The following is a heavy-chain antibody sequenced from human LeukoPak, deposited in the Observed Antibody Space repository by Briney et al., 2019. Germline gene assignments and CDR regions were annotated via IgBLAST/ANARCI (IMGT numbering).Heavy chain of an antibody. CDR2: IKLDGSEK. CDR3: ARGPGSMDV. J-gene: IGHJ6*02. Sequence: GGSLRLSCVASGFTFGKYWMSWVRQAPGKGLEWVANIKLDGSEKNYVDSVKGRFTISRDNAKDSLYLQMNSLRAEDTAVYYCARGPGSMDVWGQGTTVTVSS. V-gene: IGHV3-7*01. CDR1: GFTFGKYW.